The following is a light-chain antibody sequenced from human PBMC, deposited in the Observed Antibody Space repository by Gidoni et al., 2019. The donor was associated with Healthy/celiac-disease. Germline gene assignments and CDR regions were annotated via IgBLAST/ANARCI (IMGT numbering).Light chain of an antibody. CDR3: QAWDSSTAV. J-gene: IGLJ1*01. CDR2: KDS. Sequence: SYELTQPPSVSVSPGQTASITCSGDKLGDKYACWYQQKPCQSPVLVIYKDSKRPSGIPERFSGSNSGNTATLTISGTQAMDEADYYCQAWDSSTAVFGTGTKVTVL. V-gene: IGLV3-1*01. CDR1: KLGDKY.